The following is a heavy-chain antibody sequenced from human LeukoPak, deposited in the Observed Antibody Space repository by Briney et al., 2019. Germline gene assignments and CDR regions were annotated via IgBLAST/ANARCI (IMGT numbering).Heavy chain of an antibody. V-gene: IGHV4-61*02. D-gene: IGHD6-6*01. CDR3: AREFLSLEYSSTPPYNWFDP. J-gene: IGHJ5*02. Sequence: SQTLSLTCTVSGGSISSGSYYWSWIRQPAGKGLEWIGRIYTSGSTNYNPSLKSRVTISVDTSKNQFSLKLSSVTAADTAVYYCAREFLSLEYSSTPPYNWFDPWGQGTLVTVSS. CDR1: GGSISSGSYY. CDR2: IYTSGST.